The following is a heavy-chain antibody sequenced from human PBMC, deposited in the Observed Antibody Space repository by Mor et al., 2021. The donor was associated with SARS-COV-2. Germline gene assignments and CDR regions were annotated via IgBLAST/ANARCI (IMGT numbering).Heavy chain of an antibody. D-gene: IGHD3-10*01. Sequence: GRFTISRHNSKNTLYLQMNSLRAEDTAVYYCAKDREELLWFGEDAFDIWGQGTMVTVSS. CDR3: AKDREELLWFGEDAFDI. V-gene: IGHV3-23*01. J-gene: IGHJ3*02.